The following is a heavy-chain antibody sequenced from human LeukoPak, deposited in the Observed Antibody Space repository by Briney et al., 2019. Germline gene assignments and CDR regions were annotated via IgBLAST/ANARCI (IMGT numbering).Heavy chain of an antibody. CDR3: TRDFGRGDY. CDR1: GFTFSSYA. CDR2: ISYDGSNK. J-gene: IGHJ4*02. V-gene: IGHV3-30*04. D-gene: IGHD3-16*01. Sequence: GGSLRPSCAASGFTFSSYAMHWVRQAPGKGLEWVAVISYDGSNKYYADSVKGRFTISRDNSKNTLYLQMNSLRAEDTAVYYCTRDFGRGDYWGQGTLVTVSS.